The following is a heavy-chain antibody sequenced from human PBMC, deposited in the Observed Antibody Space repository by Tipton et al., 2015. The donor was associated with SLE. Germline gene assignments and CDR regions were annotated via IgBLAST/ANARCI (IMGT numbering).Heavy chain of an antibody. Sequence: TLSLTCTVSGDSISSYYWSWIRQPPGKGLEWIGYIYYSGSTNYNPSLKSRVTISVDTSKNLFSLKLSSVTAADTAVYYCARDMRGGLFFDYWGQGTLVTVSS. V-gene: IGHV4-59*01. CDR3: ARDMRGGLFFDY. CDR2: IYYSGST. D-gene: IGHD2-15*01. J-gene: IGHJ4*02. CDR1: GDSISSYY.